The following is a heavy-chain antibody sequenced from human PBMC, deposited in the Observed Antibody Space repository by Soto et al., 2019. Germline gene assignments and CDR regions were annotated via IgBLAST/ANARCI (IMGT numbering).Heavy chain of an antibody. CDR1: GGTFSSYT. CDR2: IIPILGIA. D-gene: IGHD7-27*01. CDR3: ARDGPGEAVDYYYGMDV. J-gene: IGHJ6*02. Sequence: QVQLVQSGAEVKKPGSSVKVSCKASGGTFSSYTISWVRQAPGQGLEWMGRIIPILGIANYAQKFQGRVTITADKSTSTAYMELSSLRSEDTAVYYCARDGPGEAVDYYYGMDVWGQGTTVTVSS. V-gene: IGHV1-69*08.